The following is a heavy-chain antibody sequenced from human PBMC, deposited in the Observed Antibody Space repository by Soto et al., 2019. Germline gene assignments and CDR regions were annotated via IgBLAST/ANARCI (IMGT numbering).Heavy chain of an antibody. D-gene: IGHD2-15*01. V-gene: IGHV3-66*01. Sequence: GGSLRLSCAASGFTVSSNYMSWVRQAPGKGLEWVSVIYSGGSTYYADSVKGRFTISRDNSKNTLYLQMNSLRAEDTAVYYCASSVATPRAFDIWGQGTMVTVSS. CDR2: IYSGGST. CDR1: GFTVSSNY. J-gene: IGHJ3*02. CDR3: ASSVATPRAFDI.